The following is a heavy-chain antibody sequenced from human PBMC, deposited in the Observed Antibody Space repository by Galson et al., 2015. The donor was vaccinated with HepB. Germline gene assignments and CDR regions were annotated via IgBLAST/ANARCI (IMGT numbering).Heavy chain of an antibody. V-gene: IGHV4-59*01. CDR3: ARAAVPAYSTSLPFDY. CDR2: IYHSGST. D-gene: IGHD2-21*01. J-gene: IGHJ4*02. Sequence: ETLSLTCTVSGGSISSYYWSWIRQPPGKGLEWIGYIYHSGSTNYNPSLKSRVTISIDTSKNQLSLKLNSVTAADTAVYYCARAAVPAYSTSLPFDYWGQGTLVTVSS. CDR1: GGSISSYY.